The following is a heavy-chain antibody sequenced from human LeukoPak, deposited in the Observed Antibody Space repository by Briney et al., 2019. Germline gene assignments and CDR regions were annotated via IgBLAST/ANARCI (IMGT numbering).Heavy chain of an antibody. Sequence: SETLSLTCAVYGGSFSGYYWSWIRQPPGKGLECIGEINHSGSTNYNPSLKSRVTISVDTSKNQFSLKLSSVTAADTAVYYCARGHCSSTSCLYYYMDVWGKGTTVTVSS. J-gene: IGHJ6*03. CDR3: ARGHCSSTSCLYYYMDV. CDR1: GGSFSGYY. D-gene: IGHD2-2*01. V-gene: IGHV4-34*01. CDR2: INHSGST.